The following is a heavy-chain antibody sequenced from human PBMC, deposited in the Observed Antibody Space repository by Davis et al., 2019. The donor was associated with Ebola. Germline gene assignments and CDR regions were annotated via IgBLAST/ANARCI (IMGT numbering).Heavy chain of an antibody. Sequence: GESLKISCATSGLSISGRWMTWVRQAPGKGLEWVANINQDGTEKNYVDSVKGRFTISRDNAKNSLYLQMNSLRAEDTAVYYCAGPAVVVAASGYWGQGTLVTVSS. V-gene: IGHV3-7*01. CDR1: GLSISGRW. CDR2: INQDGTEK. J-gene: IGHJ4*02. D-gene: IGHD2-15*01. CDR3: AGPAVVVAASGY.